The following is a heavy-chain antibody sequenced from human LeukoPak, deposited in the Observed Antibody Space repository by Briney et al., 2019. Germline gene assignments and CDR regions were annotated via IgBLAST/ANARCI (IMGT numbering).Heavy chain of an antibody. Sequence: GGSLRLSCAASGFQFSRNGMHWVRQAPGKGLEWVAFIRYDETKKFYGDSVRGRFTISRDNSKNTLYLEMNSLRHEDTAVYSCARDFDDVNGDFYYIPDFWGQGTLVTVSS. CDR2: IRYDETKK. J-gene: IGHJ4*02. CDR3: ARDFDDVNGDFYYIPDF. CDR1: GFQFSRNG. D-gene: IGHD2-21*01. V-gene: IGHV3-30*02.